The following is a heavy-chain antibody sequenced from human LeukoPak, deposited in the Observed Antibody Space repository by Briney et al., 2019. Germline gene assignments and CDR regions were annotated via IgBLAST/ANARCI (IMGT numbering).Heavy chain of an antibody. CDR3: ARLNYDFWSGYYSWFDP. CDR2: IYTSGST. D-gene: IGHD3-3*01. V-gene: IGHV4-61*02. Sequence: TLSLTCTVSGGSIGSGSYYWSWIRQPAGKGLEWIGRIYTSGSTNYNPSLKSRVTISVDTSKNQFSLKLSSVTAADTAVYYCARLNYDFWSGYYSWFDPWGQGTLVTVSS. J-gene: IGHJ5*02. CDR1: GGSIGSGSYY.